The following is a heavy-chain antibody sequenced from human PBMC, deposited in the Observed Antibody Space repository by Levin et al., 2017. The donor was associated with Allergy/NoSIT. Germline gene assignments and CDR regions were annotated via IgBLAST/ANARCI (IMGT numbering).Heavy chain of an antibody. CDR3: ARRVSPDSPKGSMVRGDYYFDY. CDR2: IYYSGST. CDR1: GGSISSYY. D-gene: IGHD3-10*01. Sequence: SETLSLTCTVSGGSISSYYWSWIRQPPGKGLEWIGYIYYSGSTNYNPSLKSRVTISVDTSKNQFSLKLSSVTAADTAVYYCARRVSPDSPKGSMVRGDYYFDYWGQGTLVTVSS. V-gene: IGHV4-59*08. J-gene: IGHJ4*02.